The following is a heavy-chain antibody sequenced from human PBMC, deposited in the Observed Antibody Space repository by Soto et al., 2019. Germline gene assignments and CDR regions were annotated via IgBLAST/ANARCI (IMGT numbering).Heavy chain of an antibody. J-gene: IGHJ6*02. D-gene: IGHD3-10*01. V-gene: IGHV4-34*01. Sequence: QVQLQQWGAGLVKPSETLSLTCAVYGGSFSGYYWSWIRQPPGTGLEWIGEINHSGRTTYNSSLKSRVTISVDTSKTQFALQLTSGTAADTAVYYCLRVGYYGMDVWGPGTTVTVSS. CDR3: LRVGYYGMDV. CDR1: GGSFSGYY. CDR2: INHSGRT.